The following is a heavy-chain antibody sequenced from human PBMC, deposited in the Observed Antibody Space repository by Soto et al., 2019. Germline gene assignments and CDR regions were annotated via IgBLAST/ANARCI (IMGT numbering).Heavy chain of an antibody. Sequence: EVQLVESGGGLVQPGGSLRLSCAASGFNFNLYSMHWVRQAPGKGLVWVSRVNSVGTRAHYADSVKGRFTISRDSGKNTLYLQMNNLRAEDKAVYFYAILHRDYGGYWGHGTLVIVAS. CDR3: AILHRDYGGY. V-gene: IGHV3-74*01. CDR1: GFNFNLYS. J-gene: IGHJ4*01. CDR2: VNSVGTRA. D-gene: IGHD3-10*01.